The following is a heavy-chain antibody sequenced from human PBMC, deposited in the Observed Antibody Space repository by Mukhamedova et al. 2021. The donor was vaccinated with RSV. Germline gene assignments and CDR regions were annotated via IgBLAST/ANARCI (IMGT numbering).Heavy chain of an antibody. V-gene: IGHV3-23*02. D-gene: IGHD3-22*01. J-gene: IGHJ4*01. CDR3: AKDYYYDSSCASFGY. Sequence: SGGSTYYEDTVNCWFIISRDNSNNTLYLQMNSLRPEAAAVYYCAKDYYYDSSCASFGYWGHGTLVTVSS. CDR2: SGGST.